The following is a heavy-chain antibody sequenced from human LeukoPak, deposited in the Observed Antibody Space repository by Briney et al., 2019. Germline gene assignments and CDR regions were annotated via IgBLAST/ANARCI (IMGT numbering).Heavy chain of an antibody. CDR1: GYTFTDYY. D-gene: IGHD1/OR15-1a*01. CDR3: AREFRTTTWSYDAFDL. J-gene: IGHJ3*01. V-gene: IGHV1-2*02. CDR2: INPNSGRT. Sequence: VASVKVSCKASGYTFTDYYMHWVRQAPGQGLEWVGWINPNSGRTNYAQKFQDRVTMTRDTSNNTSYMDLSSLTSDETAVYYCAREFRTTTWSYDAFDLWGQGTMVTVSS.